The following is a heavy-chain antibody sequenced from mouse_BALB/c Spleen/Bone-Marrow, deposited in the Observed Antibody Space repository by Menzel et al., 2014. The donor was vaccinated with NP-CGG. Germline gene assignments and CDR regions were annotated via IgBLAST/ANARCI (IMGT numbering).Heavy chain of an antibody. CDR3: ARSGDSSGDGFAY. CDR2: IYPGDGST. D-gene: IGHD3-2*01. Sequence: QVQLQHPGPELVKPGALEKISCKASGYTFTSYDINWVKQRPGQGHEWIGWIYPGDGSTKYNEKFKGKATLTADKSFSAAYMQLSSLTSENSAVYFCARSGDSSGDGFAYWGQGTLVTVSA. CDR1: GYTFTSYD. J-gene: IGHJ3*01. V-gene: IGHV1S56*01.